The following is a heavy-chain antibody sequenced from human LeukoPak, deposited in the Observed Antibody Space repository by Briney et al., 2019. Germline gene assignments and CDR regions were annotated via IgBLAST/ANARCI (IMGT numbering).Heavy chain of an antibody. CDR3: PKLGSFSFQY. J-gene: IGHJ1*01. D-gene: IGHD3-10*01. CDR2: ISGSGGST. Sequence: PGGSLRLSCAASGFTFSSDAMSWVRQAPGKGLEWVSGISGSGGSTYHADSVKGRFTISRDNSKNTLYLQMNSLRAADTSVYYCPKLGSFSFQYWGQGTLVTVSS. CDR1: GFTFSSDA. V-gene: IGHV3-23*01.